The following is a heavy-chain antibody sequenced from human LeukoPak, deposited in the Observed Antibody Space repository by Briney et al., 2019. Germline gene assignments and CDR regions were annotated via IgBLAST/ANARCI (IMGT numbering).Heavy chain of an antibody. V-gene: IGHV3-7*01. D-gene: IGHD3-10*01. CDR1: GFTFSNNW. CDR3: ARGPPYGSRSDYFDY. Sequence: GSLRLSCAVSGFTFSNNWMTWVRQALGKGLEWVASVKKDGSEKYYVDSVKGRFTISRDNAKNSLYLQMNSLRVEDTAVYYCARGPPYGSRSDYFDYWGQGTLVTVSS. CDR2: VKKDGSEK. J-gene: IGHJ4*02.